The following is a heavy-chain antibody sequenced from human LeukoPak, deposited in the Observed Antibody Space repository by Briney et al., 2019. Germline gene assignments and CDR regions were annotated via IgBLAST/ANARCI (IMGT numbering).Heavy chain of an antibody. D-gene: IGHD5-12*01. J-gene: IGHJ4*02. Sequence: GASVKVSCKASGGTFSSYAISWVRQAPGQGLEWMGWMNLNSGHTGFAQKFQGRVTLTWDTSISTAYMELSSLTSEDTAVYYCARNIVATTNYDYWGQGTLVTVSS. CDR3: ARNIVATTNYDY. CDR1: GGTFSSYA. V-gene: IGHV1-8*02. CDR2: MNLNSGHT.